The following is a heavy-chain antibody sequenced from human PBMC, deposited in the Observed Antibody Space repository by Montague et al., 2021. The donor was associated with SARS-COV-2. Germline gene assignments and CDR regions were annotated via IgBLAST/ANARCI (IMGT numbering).Heavy chain of an antibody. V-gene: IGHV3-9*01. J-gene: IGHJ4*02. Sequence: SLRLSCAASGFSVDNSDMHWVRQAPGNGLERVSGFSCKGHSIGYAASVEGRFTISRDSGKNSLYLQMNSLTVEDTALYYCAKDLNSAVAGPTMGHWGQGTLVTVAS. CDR1: GFSVDNSD. D-gene: IGHD6-19*01. CDR3: AKDLNSAVAGPTMGH. CDR2: FSCKGHSI.